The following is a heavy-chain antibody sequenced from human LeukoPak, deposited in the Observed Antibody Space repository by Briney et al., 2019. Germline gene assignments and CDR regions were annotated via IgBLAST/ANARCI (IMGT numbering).Heavy chain of an antibody. CDR1: GNSLSSGDNY. D-gene: IGHD3-22*01. CDR2: IYTSGST. V-gene: IGHV4-61*02. J-gene: IGHJ4*02. CDR3: ARASYSYDINGWVPFDY. Sequence: PSETLSLTCTVSGNSLSSGDNYWRWLRQPAGKGLEWIGRIYTSGSTNYNPSLKSRVTISGDTSKNQFSLRLSSVTAADTAVYYCARASYSYDINGWVPFDYWGQGTLVTVSS.